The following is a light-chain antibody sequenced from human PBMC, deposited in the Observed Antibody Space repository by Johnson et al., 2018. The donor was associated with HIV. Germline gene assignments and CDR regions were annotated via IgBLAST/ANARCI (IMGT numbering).Light chain of an antibody. V-gene: IGLV1-51*02. Sequence: QSVLTQPPSVSAAPGQKVTISCSGSSSNIGNNYVSWYQQLPGTAPKLLIYMNNKRPSGIPDRFSGSKSGTSATLGITGLQTGDEADYYCGTWDGSLSVYVFGAGTEVTVL. CDR3: GTWDGSLSVYV. J-gene: IGLJ1*01. CDR2: MNN. CDR1: SSNIGNNY.